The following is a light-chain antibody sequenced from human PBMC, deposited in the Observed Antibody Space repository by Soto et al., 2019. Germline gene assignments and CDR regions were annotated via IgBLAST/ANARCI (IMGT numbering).Light chain of an antibody. CDR2: DAS. V-gene: IGKV3-11*01. J-gene: IGKJ5*01. CDR1: QSVSSY. CDR3: QQRSNWPSIT. Sequence: EIVWTQSPATLSLSPGERATLSCRASQSVSSYLAWYQQKPGQAPRLLIYDASNRATGIPARFSGSGSGTDFTLTISSLEPEDFAVYYCQQRSNWPSITFGQGTRLEI.